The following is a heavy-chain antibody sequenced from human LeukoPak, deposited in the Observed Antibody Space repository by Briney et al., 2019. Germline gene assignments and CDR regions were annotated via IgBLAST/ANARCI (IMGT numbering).Heavy chain of an antibody. Sequence: PSETLSLTCAVYGGSFSGYSWSWIRQPPGKGLEWIGEINHSGSTNYNPSLKSRVTISVDTSKNQFSLKLSSVTAADTAVYYCARRAVTTGENYFDYWGQGTLVTVSS. CDR2: INHSGST. D-gene: IGHD4-17*01. V-gene: IGHV4-34*01. CDR1: GGSFSGYS. CDR3: ARRAVTTGENYFDY. J-gene: IGHJ4*02.